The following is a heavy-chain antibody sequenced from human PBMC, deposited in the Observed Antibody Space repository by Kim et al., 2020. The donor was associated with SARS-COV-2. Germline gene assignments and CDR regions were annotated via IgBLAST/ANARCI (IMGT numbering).Heavy chain of an antibody. CDR3: ARDYLTTVTLYYYYYYGMDV. Sequence: GGSLRLSCAASGFTFSSYWMSWVRQAPGKGLEWVANIKQDGSEKYYVDSVKGRFTISRDNAKNSLYLQMNSLRAEDTAVYYCARDYLTTVTLYYYYYYGMDVWGQGTTVTVSS. CDR2: IKQDGSEK. V-gene: IGHV3-7*03. D-gene: IGHD4-4*01. CDR1: GFTFSSYW. J-gene: IGHJ6*02.